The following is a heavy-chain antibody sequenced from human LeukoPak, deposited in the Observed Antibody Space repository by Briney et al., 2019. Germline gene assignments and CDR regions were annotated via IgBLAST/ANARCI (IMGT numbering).Heavy chain of an antibody. CDR2: ISGSGGST. J-gene: IGHJ4*02. CDR1: GFTVSSNY. CDR3: ARGPYYFDY. Sequence: GGSLRLSCAASGFTVSSNYMSWVRQAPGKGLEWVSAISGSGGSTYYADSVKGRFTISRDNSKNTLYLQMNSLRAEDTAVYYCARGPYYFDYWGQGTLVTVSS. V-gene: IGHV3-23*01.